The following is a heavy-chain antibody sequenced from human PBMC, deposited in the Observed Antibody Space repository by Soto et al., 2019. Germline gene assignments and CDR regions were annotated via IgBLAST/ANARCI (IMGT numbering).Heavy chain of an antibody. J-gene: IGHJ1*01. Sequence: QVQLVQSGAEVKKPGASVKVSCKASGYTFTSYYMNWVRQAPGQGLEWMGIINPSGGSTSYAQKFQGRATMTRDTSTSTVDMELSSLRSEETAVYDCASGHIVVVTAGLGYPHWGQGTLVTVSS. CDR2: INPSGGST. V-gene: IGHV1-46*01. CDR3: ASGHIVVVTAGLGYPH. D-gene: IGHD2-21*02. CDR1: GYTFTSYY.